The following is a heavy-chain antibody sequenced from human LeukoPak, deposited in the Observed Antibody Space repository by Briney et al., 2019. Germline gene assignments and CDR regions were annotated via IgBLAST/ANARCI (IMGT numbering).Heavy chain of an antibody. Sequence: SETLSLTCAVYGGSFSGYYWSWIRQPPGKGLEWIGYIYYSGSTNYNPSLKSRVTISVDTSKNQFSLKLSSVTAADTAVYYCARVGTDKRNSSGYPGAFDIWGQGTMVTVSS. CDR2: IYYSGST. CDR3: ARVGTDKRNSSGYPGAFDI. D-gene: IGHD3-22*01. J-gene: IGHJ3*02. CDR1: GGSFSGYY. V-gene: IGHV4-59*01.